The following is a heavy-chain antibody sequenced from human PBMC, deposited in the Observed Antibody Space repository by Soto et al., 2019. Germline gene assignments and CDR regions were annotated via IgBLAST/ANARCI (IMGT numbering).Heavy chain of an antibody. CDR2: IIPIFGTP. CDR1: GGTFNNYV. J-gene: IGHJ4*02. D-gene: IGHD2-2*01. V-gene: IGHV1-69*06. CDR3: AGRCDGTNCLAHFDY. Sequence: QVQLVQSGAEVKKPGSSVKVSCRASGGTFNNYVINWVRQAPGQGLEWMAGIIPIFGTPNYAQKFQGRVTITADKSTSTACMELNSLRSEDTAVYYCAGRCDGTNCLAHFDYWGQGTLVTVSS.